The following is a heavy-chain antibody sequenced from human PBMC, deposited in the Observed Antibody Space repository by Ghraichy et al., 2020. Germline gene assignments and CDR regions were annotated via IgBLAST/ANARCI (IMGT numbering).Heavy chain of an antibody. CDR3: ARLLRTYGGFDY. CDR1: GFTFSSYA. D-gene: IGHD4-23*01. J-gene: IGHJ4*02. V-gene: IGHV3-30-3*01. Sequence: SLRLSCAASGFTFSSYAMHWVRQAPGKGLEWVAVISYDGSNKYYADSVKGRFTISRDNSKNTLYLQMNSLRAEDTAVYYCARLLRTYGGFDYWGQGTLVTVSS. CDR2: ISYDGSNK.